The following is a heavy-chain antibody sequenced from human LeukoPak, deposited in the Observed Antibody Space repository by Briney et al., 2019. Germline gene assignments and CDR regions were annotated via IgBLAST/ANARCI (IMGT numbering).Heavy chain of an antibody. CDR1: GFTFTNAW. V-gene: IGHV3-15*01. CDR2: VKSKTDGGTI. J-gene: IGHJ3*02. Sequence: GGSLRLTCAASGFTFTNAWMSWVRQAPGKGLEWVGRVKSKTDGGTIDYAAPVKGRFTISRDDSKNTLYLQMNSLKTEDTAVYYCTRDVVQRPPWIQLWSGGGPLDAFDIWGQGTMVTVSS. CDR3: TRDVVQRPPWIQLWSGGGPLDAFDI. D-gene: IGHD5-18*01.